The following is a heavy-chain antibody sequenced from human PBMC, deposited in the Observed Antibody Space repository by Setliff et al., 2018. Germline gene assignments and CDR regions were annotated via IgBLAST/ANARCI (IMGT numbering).Heavy chain of an antibody. CDR2: VHFGGDT. CDR1: GGSFSDYY. CDR3: ARHGNFWSGFDY. V-gene: IGHV4-59*08. Sequence: PSETLSLTCAVYGGSFSDYYWSWIRQSPGKGLEWIGFVHFGGDTNYNPSLKSRVTISVDTSKNQFSLKLSSVTAADTAVYYCARHGNFWSGFDYWGQGTLVTVSS. J-gene: IGHJ4*02. D-gene: IGHD3-3*01.